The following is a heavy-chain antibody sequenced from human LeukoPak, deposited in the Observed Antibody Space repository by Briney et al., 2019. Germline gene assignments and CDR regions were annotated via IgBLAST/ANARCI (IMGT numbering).Heavy chain of an antibody. CDR1: GGSISNKY. D-gene: IGHD3-22*01. CDR2: IYYSGST. J-gene: IGHJ6*03. Sequence: SETLSLTCTVSGGSISNKYWSWIRQPPGKGLEWIGYIYYSGSTNYNPSLKSRVTISVDTSKNQFSLKLSSVTAADTAVYYCASGAGGSGYLGGCYYMDVWGKGTTVTISS. V-gene: IGHV4-59*08. CDR3: ASGAGGSGYLGGCYYMDV.